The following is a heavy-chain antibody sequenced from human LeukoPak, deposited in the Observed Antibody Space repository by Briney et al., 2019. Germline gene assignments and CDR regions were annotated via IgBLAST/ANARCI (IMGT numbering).Heavy chain of an antibody. Sequence: GGSLRLSCAASGFTFSSYAMSWVCQAPGKGVSCASAISGSGGGTYYADSVKGRLTISRDNSKNTLYLQMNSLRAEDTAVYYCAKESPTDYGDYQPFGNWGQGTLVTVSS. J-gene: IGHJ4*02. V-gene: IGHV3-23*01. CDR3: AKESPTDYGDYQPFGN. CDR1: GFTFSSYA. CDR2: ISGSGGGT. D-gene: IGHD4-17*01.